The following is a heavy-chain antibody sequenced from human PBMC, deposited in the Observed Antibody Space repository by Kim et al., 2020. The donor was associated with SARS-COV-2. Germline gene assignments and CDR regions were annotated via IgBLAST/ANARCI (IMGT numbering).Heavy chain of an antibody. CDR1: GFTFSNYA. Sequence: GGSLRLSCAASGFTFSNYAMNWIRQAPGKGLEWVAYINKSGDDKYHADSVQGRFTISRDNARNSLYLQMNSLRVEDTGVYYCARWSECNAWGKGTLVPVS. CDR3: ARWSECNA. D-gene: IGHD3-3*01. V-gene: IGHV3-48*03. J-gene: IGHJ5*02. CDR2: INKSGDDK.